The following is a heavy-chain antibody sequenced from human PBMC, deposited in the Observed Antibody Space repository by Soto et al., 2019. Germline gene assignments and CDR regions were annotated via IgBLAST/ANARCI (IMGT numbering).Heavy chain of an antibody. CDR3: ARDDATYCGGDCYRYFFYGLDV. CDR1: GGTFINHA. CDR2: IIPMFGTA. V-gene: IGHV1-69*01. Sequence: QVQLVQSGAEVKKPGSSVKISCKASGGTFINHAFSWVRQAPGQGLEWMGGIIPMFGTADYSQKFQGRVTITADESTTTAHMELSSFRSDDSAVYYCARDDATYCGGDCYRYFFYGLDVWGQGTTVTVSS. D-gene: IGHD2-21*02. J-gene: IGHJ6*02.